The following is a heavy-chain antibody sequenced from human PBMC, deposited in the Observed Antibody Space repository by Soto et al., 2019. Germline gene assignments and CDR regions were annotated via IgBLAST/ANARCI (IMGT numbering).Heavy chain of an antibody. D-gene: IGHD3-22*01. CDR3: ARGDYYDRRFDS. V-gene: IGHV3-7*03. CDR2: IKEDGSEK. CDR1: RGFISSGSW. Sequence: ETLSLTCAVSRGFISSGSWWSWVRQAPGKGLEWVADIKEDGSEKYYVDSLKGRFTISRDNAKNSLYLQMNSLRAEDTAVYYCARGDYYDRRFDSWGQGTLVTVSS. J-gene: IGHJ4*02.